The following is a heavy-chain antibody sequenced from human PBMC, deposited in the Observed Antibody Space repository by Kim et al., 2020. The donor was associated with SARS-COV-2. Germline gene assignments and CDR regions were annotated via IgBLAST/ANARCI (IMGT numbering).Heavy chain of an antibody. J-gene: IGHJ6*01. CDR3: ARHYDILTGYYNPHYYY. CDR2: ISYDGSNK. CDR1: GFTFSSYA. D-gene: IGHD3-9*01. V-gene: IGHV3-30*04. Sequence: GGSLRLSCAASGFTFSSYAMHWVRQAPGKGLEWVAVISYDGSNKYYADSVKGRFTISRDNSKNTLYLQMNSLRAEDTAVYYCARHYDILTGYYNPHYYY.